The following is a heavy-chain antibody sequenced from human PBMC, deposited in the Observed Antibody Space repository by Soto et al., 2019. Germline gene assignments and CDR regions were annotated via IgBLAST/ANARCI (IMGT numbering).Heavy chain of an antibody. CDR2: INHSGST. D-gene: IGHD2-2*02. Sequence: TSETLSLTCAVYGGSFSGYYWSWIRQPPGKGLEWIGEINHSGSTNYNPSLKSRVTISVDTSKNQFSLKLSSVTAADTAVYYCARTRVYCSSTSCYRNYYYGMDVWGQGTTVTVSS. J-gene: IGHJ6*02. V-gene: IGHV4-34*01. CDR3: ARTRVYCSSTSCYRNYYYGMDV. CDR1: GGSFSGYY.